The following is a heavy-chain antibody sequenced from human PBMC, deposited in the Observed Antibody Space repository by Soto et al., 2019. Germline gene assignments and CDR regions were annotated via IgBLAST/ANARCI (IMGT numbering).Heavy chain of an antibody. Sequence: PGGSLRLSCEGSGFTFSSFAMGWVRQAPGKGLEWISSVSADGVSSFSADSVRGRFRVSRDNSKNTLFLQMRFLRVEDTAVYYCAKTRQAPVGTHFFDLWGQGTQVTVSS. J-gene: IGHJ4*02. CDR3: AKTRQAPVGTHFFDL. CDR2: VSADGVSS. CDR1: GFTFSSFA. V-gene: IGHV3-23*01.